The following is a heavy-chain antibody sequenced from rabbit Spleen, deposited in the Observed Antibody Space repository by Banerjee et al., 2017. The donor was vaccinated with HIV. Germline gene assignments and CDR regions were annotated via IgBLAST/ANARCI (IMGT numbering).Heavy chain of an antibody. CDR2: IAGSSSGFT. J-gene: IGHJ2*01. CDR3: ARNYVNAFDP. CDR1: GFSFGSNDY. D-gene: IGHD1-1*01. Sequence: QSLEESGGDLVKPGASLTLTCTASGFSFGSNDYMCWVRQAPGKGLEWISCIAGSSSGFTYSATWAKGRFTISRTSSTTVTLQVTSLTVADTATYFCARNYVNAFDPWGPGTLVTVS. V-gene: IGHV1S40*01.